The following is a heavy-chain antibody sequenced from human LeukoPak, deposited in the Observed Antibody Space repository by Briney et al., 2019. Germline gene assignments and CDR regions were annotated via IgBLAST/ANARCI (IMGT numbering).Heavy chain of an antibody. D-gene: IGHD6-13*01. CDR2: ISSSSSYI. Sequence: GGSLRLSCAASGFTFSSYSMNLVRQAPGKGLEWVSSISSSSSYIYYADSVKGRFTISRDNAKNSLYLQMNSLRAEDTAVYYCARDRVAAAGIAIYYYYGMDVWGQGTTVTVSS. J-gene: IGHJ6*02. CDR3: ARDRVAAAGIAIYYYYGMDV. V-gene: IGHV3-21*01. CDR1: GFTFSSYS.